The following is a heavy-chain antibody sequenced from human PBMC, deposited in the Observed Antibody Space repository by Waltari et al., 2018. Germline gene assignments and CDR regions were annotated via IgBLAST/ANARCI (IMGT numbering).Heavy chain of an antibody. CDR2: IYSGGSST. V-gene: IGHV3-23*03. CDR1: GFTFSSYA. Sequence: EVQLLESGGGLVQPGGSLRLSCAASGFTFSSYAMSWVRQAPGKGLEWVSVIYSGGSSTYYADSVKGRFTISRDNSKNTLYLQMNSLRAEDTAVYYCAKVEMSGYDFDYWGQGTLVTVSS. CDR3: AKVEMSGYDFDY. D-gene: IGHD5-12*01. J-gene: IGHJ4*02.